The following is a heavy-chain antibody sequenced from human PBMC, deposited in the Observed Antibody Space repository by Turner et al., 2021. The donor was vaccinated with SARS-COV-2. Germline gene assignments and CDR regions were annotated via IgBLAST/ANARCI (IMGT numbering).Heavy chain of an antibody. D-gene: IGHD4-17*01. J-gene: IGHJ4*02. CDR3: ARDRSITVTTIGIDY. CDR2: LSDSSTYT. V-gene: IGHV3-21*06. CDR1: GFAFSTYT. Sequence: EVQLVESGGGLVNPGASLRLSCAASGFAFSTYTRNWVRQAPGKGLEWVSSLSDSSTYTYYADSVKGRFTISRDNAKNSMYLQMNSLRAEDTAVYYCARDRSITVTTIGIDYWGQGTLVTVSS.